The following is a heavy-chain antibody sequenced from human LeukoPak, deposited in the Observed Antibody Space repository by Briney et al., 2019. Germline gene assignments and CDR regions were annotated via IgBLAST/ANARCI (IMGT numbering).Heavy chain of an antibody. CDR2: ISSASSSI. CDR1: GFTFSSYS. D-gene: IGHD2-2*01. V-gene: IGHV3-48*04. CDR3: ARLPAYCSSTSCYYDY. Sequence: GGSLRLSCAASGFTFSSYSMNWVRQAPGKGLESVSYISSASSSIYYADSVKGRFTISRDNAKNSLFLQMNSLRAEDTAVYYCARLPAYCSSTSCYYDYWGQGTLATVSS. J-gene: IGHJ4*02.